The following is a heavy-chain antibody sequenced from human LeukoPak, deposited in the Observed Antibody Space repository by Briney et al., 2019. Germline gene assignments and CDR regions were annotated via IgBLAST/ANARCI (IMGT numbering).Heavy chain of an antibody. Sequence: GGSLRLSCAASTLSLSNTWMSWIRQAPGKGLEWVSSISGSGGITFYADSVKGRFTSSRDNSKNTLFLQMNSLRAEDTAVYYCAKNLRFEGNYYYYMDVWGKGTTVTVSS. D-gene: IGHD3-16*01. CDR1: TLSLSNTW. CDR3: AKNLRFEGNYYYYMDV. J-gene: IGHJ6*03. CDR2: ISGSGGIT. V-gene: IGHV3-23*01.